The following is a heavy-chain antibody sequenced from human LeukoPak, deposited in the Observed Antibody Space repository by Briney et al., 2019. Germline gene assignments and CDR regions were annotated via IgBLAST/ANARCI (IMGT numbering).Heavy chain of an antibody. Sequence: SETLSLTCTVSGGSISSFYYTWIRQPPGKGLEWIGYIYYSGSTNYNPSLKSRVTISVDTSKNQFSLKLSSVTAADTAVYYCARAGILTGYTPYFDYWGQGTLVTVSS. CDR2: IYYSGST. CDR1: GGSISSFY. J-gene: IGHJ4*02. CDR3: ARAGILTGYTPYFDY. D-gene: IGHD3-9*01. V-gene: IGHV4-59*01.